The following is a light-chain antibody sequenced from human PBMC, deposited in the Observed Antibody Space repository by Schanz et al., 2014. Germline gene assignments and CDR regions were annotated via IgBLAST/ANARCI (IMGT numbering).Light chain of an antibody. J-gene: IGLJ2*01. CDR1: SSNIGSNT. CDR3: QSYDSRLSSVV. CDR2: SNN. V-gene: IGLV1-44*01. Sequence: QSVLTQSPSASGTPGQRVTISCSGSSSNIGSNTVNWYQQLPGTAPKLLIYSNNQRPSGVPDRFSGSKSGTSASLAISGLQSEDEADYYCQSYDSRLSSVVFGGGTKLTVL.